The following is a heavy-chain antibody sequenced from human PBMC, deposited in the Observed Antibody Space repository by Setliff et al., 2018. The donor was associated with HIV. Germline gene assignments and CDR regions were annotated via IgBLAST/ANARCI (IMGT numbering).Heavy chain of an antibody. V-gene: IGHV1-2*02. D-gene: IGHD2-21*02. J-gene: IGHJ1*01. CDR3: VRGRSTDCGGDCYSLEVQP. CDR1: GYTFTGYY. Sequence: GASVKVSCKASGYTFTGYYMHWVRQAPGQGLEWMGWINPNSGDTWYAQKFQGRVTMTRDTSISTAYMELSSLRSDDTAVHYCVRGRSTDCGGDCYSLEVQPWGQGTLVTVSS. CDR2: INPNSGDT.